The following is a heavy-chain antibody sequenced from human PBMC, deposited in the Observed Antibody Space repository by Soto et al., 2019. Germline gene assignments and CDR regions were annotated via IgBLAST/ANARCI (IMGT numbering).Heavy chain of an antibody. CDR2: IVVGSGNT. CDR3: AADTSAVVAATPYYYYGMDV. CDR1: GFTFTSSA. Sequence: QMQLVQSGPEVKKPGTSVKVSCKASGFTFTSSAVQWVRQARGQRLKWIGWIVVGSGNTNYAQKFQERVTITRDMSTSTAYMELSSQRSEDTAVYYCAADTSAVVAATPYYYYGMDVWGQGTTVTVSS. V-gene: IGHV1-58*01. D-gene: IGHD2-15*01. J-gene: IGHJ6*02.